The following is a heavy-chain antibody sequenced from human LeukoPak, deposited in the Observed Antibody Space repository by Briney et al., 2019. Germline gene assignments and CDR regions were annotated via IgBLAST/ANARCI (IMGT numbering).Heavy chain of an antibody. CDR3: ARDDPLETTDALDI. Sequence: GASVKVSCKASGYTFTSDGISWVRQAPGQGLEWMGWISCYNGNTKHIEKLQGRVTFTTDTAASTAYMELRNLRSDDTAVYYCARDDPLETTDALDIWGQGTMVTVSS. J-gene: IGHJ3*02. D-gene: IGHD3-3*01. V-gene: IGHV1-18*01. CDR1: GYTFTSDG. CDR2: ISCYNGNT.